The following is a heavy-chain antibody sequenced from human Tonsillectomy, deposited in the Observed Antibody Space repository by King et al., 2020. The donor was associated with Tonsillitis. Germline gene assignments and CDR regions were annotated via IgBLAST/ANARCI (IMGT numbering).Heavy chain of an antibody. Sequence: QLVQSGGGLVKPGESLRLSCATPAFRLSNFDMNWVRQAPGKGLEWVSSISSKHNYIYYADSVKGRFTILRDKAKNSMFLQMDSLRVEDTAVYYCAKDKGTDYYDNSRGAFDIWGKGTMVTVSS. CDR1: AFRLSNFD. V-gene: IGHV3-21*01. CDR3: AKDKGTDYYDNSRGAFDI. D-gene: IGHD3-22*01. CDR2: ISSKHNYI. J-gene: IGHJ3*02.